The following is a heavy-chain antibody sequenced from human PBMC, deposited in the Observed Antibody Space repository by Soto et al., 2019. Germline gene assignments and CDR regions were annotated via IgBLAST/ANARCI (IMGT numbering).Heavy chain of an antibody. J-gene: IGHJ6*03. CDR2: INHSGST. CDR3: ARPPKFGATTVRYYYYMDV. D-gene: IGHD3-10*02. V-gene: IGHV4-34*01. Sequence: SETLSLTCAVYGGSFSGYYWSWIRQPPGKGLEWIGEINHSGSTNYNPSLKSRVTISVDTSKNQFSLKLSSVTAADTAVYYCARPPKFGATTVRYYYYMDVWGKGTTVTVSS. CDR1: GGSFSGYY.